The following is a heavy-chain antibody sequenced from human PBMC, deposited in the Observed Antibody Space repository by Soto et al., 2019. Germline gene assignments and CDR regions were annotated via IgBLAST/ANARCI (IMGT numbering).Heavy chain of an antibody. V-gene: IGHV4-34*01. Sequence: SETLSLTCAVYGGSFSGYYWSWIRQPPGKGLEWIGEINHSGSTNYNPSLKSRVTISVDTSKNQFSLKLSSVTAADTAVYYCARASPAARPSFDYWGQGTLVTVSS. CDR1: GGSFSGYY. J-gene: IGHJ4*02. CDR3: ARASPAARPSFDY. CDR2: INHSGST. D-gene: IGHD6-6*01.